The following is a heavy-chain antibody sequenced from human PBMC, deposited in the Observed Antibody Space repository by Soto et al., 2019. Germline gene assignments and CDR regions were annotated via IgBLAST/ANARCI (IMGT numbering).Heavy chain of an antibody. CDR3: AKESFIVRGPRGYFDY. Sequence: QVQLVESGGGVVQPGRSLRLSWAASGFTFSSYDMHWVRQAPGKGLEWVAVILYDGSNKYYADSVKGRFTISRDNSKNTLFLQMNSRRAEDTAVYYCAKESFIVRGPRGYFDYWGQGTLVTVSS. J-gene: IGHJ4*02. D-gene: IGHD3-10*01. CDR2: ILYDGSNK. CDR1: GFTFSSYD. V-gene: IGHV3-30*18.